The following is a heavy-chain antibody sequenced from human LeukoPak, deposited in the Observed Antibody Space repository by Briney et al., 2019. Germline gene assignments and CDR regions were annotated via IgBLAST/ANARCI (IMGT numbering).Heavy chain of an antibody. V-gene: IGHV3-23*01. Sequence: GGSLRLSCAASGFTSSSYAMSWVRQAPGKGLEWVSGIGSGGVGTYYADSVKGRFTISRDNSKNTLYLQMSSLRAEDTAVYYCATGTGPAGNGDYFDYWGQGTLVTVSS. CDR3: ATGTGPAGNGDYFDY. CDR1: GFTSSSYA. D-gene: IGHD2-2*01. J-gene: IGHJ4*02. CDR2: IGSGGVGT.